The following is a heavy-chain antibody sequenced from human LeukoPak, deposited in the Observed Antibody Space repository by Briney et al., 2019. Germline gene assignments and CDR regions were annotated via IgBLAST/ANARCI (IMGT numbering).Heavy chain of an antibody. D-gene: IGHD1-26*01. CDR3: AKSGGYGLIDH. J-gene: IGHJ4*02. CDR2: IYYSGST. Sequence: SETLSLTCTVSGGSISSYYWSWIRQPPGKGLEWIGYIYYSGSTYYNASLQSRVTISIDTSKNQFSLRLSSVTAADTAMYFCAKSGGYGLIDHWGQGTLVTVSS. CDR1: GGSISSYY. V-gene: IGHV4-59*04.